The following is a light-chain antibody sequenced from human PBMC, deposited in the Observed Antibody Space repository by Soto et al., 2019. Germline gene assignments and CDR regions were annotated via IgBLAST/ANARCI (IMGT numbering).Light chain of an antibody. CDR1: QSVSSH. V-gene: IGKV3-11*01. Sequence: DIALTQSPATLSLSPGEGATLSCRASQSVSSHLAWYQQKPGQAPRLLIYDASKRATGIPARFSGSGSATDFTLTISSLEPDDFAVYYCQQRGNWPPTFGGGTKVEI. J-gene: IGKJ4*01. CDR3: QQRGNWPPT. CDR2: DAS.